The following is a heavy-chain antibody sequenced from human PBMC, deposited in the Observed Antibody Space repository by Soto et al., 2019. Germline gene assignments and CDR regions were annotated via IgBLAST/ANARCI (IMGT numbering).Heavy chain of an antibody. V-gene: IGHV1-69*06. J-gene: IGHJ4*02. CDR1: GGTFSSYA. CDR3: ARDPFNYVSSTPRYYLDS. CDR2: IIPIFGTA. D-gene: IGHD3-10*02. Sequence: SMKVSCKASGGTFSSYAISCVRQAPGRLLEWMGVIIPIFGTANYAQKFQGRVTITADKSTSTAYMELSSLRSEDTAVYYCARDPFNYVSSTPRYYLDSWGQGTLVTVSS.